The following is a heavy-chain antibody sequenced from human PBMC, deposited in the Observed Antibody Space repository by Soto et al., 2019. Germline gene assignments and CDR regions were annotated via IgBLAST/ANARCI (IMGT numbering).Heavy chain of an antibody. CDR1: GFTFSTYA. CDR2: ISGSGART. Sequence: GGSLRLSCEASGFTFSTYAMSWVRQAPGKGLEWVSGISGSGARTHYADSVKGRFSISRDNSQNTLHLQMNSLRAEDTAVYYCAKASTYEYVWGSFRYYFDHWGQGA. V-gene: IGHV3-23*01. J-gene: IGHJ4*02. CDR3: AKASTYEYVWGSFRYYFDH. D-gene: IGHD3-16*02.